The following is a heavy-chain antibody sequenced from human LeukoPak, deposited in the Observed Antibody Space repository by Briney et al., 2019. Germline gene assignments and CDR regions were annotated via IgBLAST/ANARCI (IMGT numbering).Heavy chain of an antibody. J-gene: IGHJ2*01. Sequence: GASVKVSCKASGYTFTSYYMHWVRQAPGQGLEWMGGIIPIFGTANYAQKFQGRVTITADESTSTAYMELSSLRSEDTAVYYCALDLGELSSHWYFDLWGRGTLVTVSS. V-gene: IGHV1-69*13. CDR3: ALDLGELSSHWYFDL. D-gene: IGHD3-16*02. CDR1: GYTFTSYY. CDR2: IIPIFGTA.